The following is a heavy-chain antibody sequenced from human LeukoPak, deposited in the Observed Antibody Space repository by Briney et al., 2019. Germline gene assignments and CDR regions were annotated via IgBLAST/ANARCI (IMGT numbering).Heavy chain of an antibody. CDR3: ASGWSGYFASLDY. J-gene: IGHJ4*02. CDR2: ISAYNGDS. CDR1: GYSFSGYG. D-gene: IGHD3-3*01. V-gene: IGHV1-18*01. Sequence: ASVKVSCKGSGYSFSGYGMHWVRQAPGQGLEWMGWISAYNGDSDYAQNLQGRVTMTTDPSTSTAYMELRSLRSDDTAVYYCASGWSGYFASLDYWGQGTLVTVAS.